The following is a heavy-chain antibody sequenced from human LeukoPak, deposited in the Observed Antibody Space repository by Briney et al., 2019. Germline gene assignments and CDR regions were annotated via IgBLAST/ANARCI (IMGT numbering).Heavy chain of an antibody. CDR1: GGTFSSYA. J-gene: IGHJ4*02. CDR3: AVLRYFDWYDYFDY. V-gene: IGHV1-69*13. CDR2: IIPIFGTA. Sequence: ASVKVSCKASGGTFSSYAISWVRQAPGQGLKWMGGIIPIFGTANYAQKFQGRVTITADESTSTAYMELSSLRSEDTAVYYCAVLRYFDWYDYFDYWGQGTLVTVSS. D-gene: IGHD3-9*01.